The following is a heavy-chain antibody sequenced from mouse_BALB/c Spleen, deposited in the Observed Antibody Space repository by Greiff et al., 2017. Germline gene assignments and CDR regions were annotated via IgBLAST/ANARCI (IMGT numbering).Heavy chain of an antibody. CDR3: ARKGSGYGNYVAWFAY. CDR2: IWSGGST. CDR1: GFSLTSYG. J-gene: IGHJ3*01. Sequence: VQLQQSGPGLVQPSQSLSITCTVSGFSLTSYGVHWVRQSPGKGLEWLGVIWSGGSTDYNAAFISRLSISKDNSKSQVFFKMISLQADDTAIYYCARKGSGYGNYVAWFAYWGQGTLVTVSA. V-gene: IGHV2-4-1*01. D-gene: IGHD2-10*02.